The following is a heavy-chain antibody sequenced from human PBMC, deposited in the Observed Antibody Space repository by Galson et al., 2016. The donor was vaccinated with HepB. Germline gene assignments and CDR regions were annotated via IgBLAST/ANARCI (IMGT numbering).Heavy chain of an antibody. CDR1: GFKFDDFA. J-gene: IGHJ4*02. D-gene: IGHD3-22*01. V-gene: IGHV3-9*01. Sequence: SLRLSCAASGFKFDDFAMYWVRQAPGKGLEWVSGISWNSGSIGYADSVKGRFTISRANAKNSLYLQMNSLRADDTALYYCAKNGRSDSTGYFDPYFDYWGRGTLVTVSA. CDR3: AKNGRSDSTGYFDPYFDY. CDR2: ISWNSGSI.